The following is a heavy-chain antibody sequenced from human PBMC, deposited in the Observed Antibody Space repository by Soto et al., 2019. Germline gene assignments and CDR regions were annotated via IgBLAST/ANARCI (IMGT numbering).Heavy chain of an antibody. V-gene: IGHV1-3*01. D-gene: IGHD6-19*01. CDR3: ARVYSSGWYGWDF. Sequence: ASVKVSCKASGYTFTNYAMHWVRQAPGQRLEWMGWINAGNGDTKYSQKFQGRVTITRDTSASTAYMELSSLRSEDTAVYYCARVYSSGWYGWDFWGQGTLVTVSS. J-gene: IGHJ4*02. CDR1: GYTFTNYA. CDR2: INAGNGDT.